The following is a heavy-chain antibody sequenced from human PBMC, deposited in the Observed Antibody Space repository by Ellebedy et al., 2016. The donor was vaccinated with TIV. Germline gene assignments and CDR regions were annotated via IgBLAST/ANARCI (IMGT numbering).Heavy chain of an antibody. Sequence: PGGSLRLSCAASGFTFSDYYMSRIRQAPGKGLEWVSYISSSGSTIYYADSVKGRFTISRDNAKNSLYLQMNSLRAEDTAVYYCARDREEVVLWFGDYYYYGMDVWGQGTTVTVSS. J-gene: IGHJ6*02. CDR3: ARDREEVVLWFGDYYYYGMDV. V-gene: IGHV3-11*01. D-gene: IGHD3-10*01. CDR1: GFTFSDYY. CDR2: ISSSGSTI.